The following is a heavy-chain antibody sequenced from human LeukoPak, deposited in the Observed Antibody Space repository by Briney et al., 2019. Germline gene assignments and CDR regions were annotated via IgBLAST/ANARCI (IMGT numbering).Heavy chain of an antibody. J-gene: IGHJ4*02. V-gene: IGHV3-48*01. CDR1: GITFSTYN. D-gene: IGHD5-12*01. Sequence: GGSLRLSCAASGITFSTYNMNWVRQAPGKGLEWVSYISSSSSTIYYADSVKGRFTISRDNAMNSLSLQMNGLRAEDSAVYYCASSYGYAYYFDNWGQGTLVTVSS. CDR3: ASSYGYAYYFDN. CDR2: ISSSSSTI.